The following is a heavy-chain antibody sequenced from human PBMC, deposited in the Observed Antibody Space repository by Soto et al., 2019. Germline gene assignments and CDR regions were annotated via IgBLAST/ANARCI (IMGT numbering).Heavy chain of an antibody. D-gene: IGHD3-10*01. V-gene: IGHV2-5*02. CDR3: AHSFQLRIFDF. J-gene: IGHJ4*02. Sequence: QITLKESGPTLVKPTQTLTLACDFSGFSLSTNGVGVGWIRQPPGKALEWLALIYWDDDKRYSPSLKDRLSITKDTTKNPVALTMTHLDPVDTATYYCAHSFQLRIFDFWGPGTLVTVSS. CDR1: GFSLSTNGVG. CDR2: IYWDDDK.